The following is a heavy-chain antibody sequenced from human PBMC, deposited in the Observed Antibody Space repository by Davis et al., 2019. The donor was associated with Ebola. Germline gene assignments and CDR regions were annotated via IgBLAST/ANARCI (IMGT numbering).Heavy chain of an antibody. D-gene: IGHD3-22*01. CDR3: AASSGPFDN. CDR2: ISAYTGNT. V-gene: IGHV1-18*01. CDR1: GYTFTSYG. J-gene: IGHJ4*02. Sequence: ASVTVSCKASGYTFTSYGIIWVRQAPGQGLEWMGWISAYTGNTIYAQKFQGRVTMTEDTSTDTAYMELSSLRSEDTAVYYCAASSGPFDNWGQGTLVTVSS.